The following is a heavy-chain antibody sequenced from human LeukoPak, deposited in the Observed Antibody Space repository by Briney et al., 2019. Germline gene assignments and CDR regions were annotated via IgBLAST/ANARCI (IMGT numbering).Heavy chain of an antibody. CDR1: GFTISSYA. V-gene: IGHV3-21*01. J-gene: IGHJ4*02. CDR3: ARACGGDCYLSDY. CDR2: ISTSSSYI. Sequence: GGSLRLSCAVSGFTISSYAMSWVRQAPGKGLEWVSSISTSSSYIYYADSVKGRFTISRDNAKNSLYLQMNSLRAEDTAVFYCARACGGDCYLSDYWGQGTLVTVSS. D-gene: IGHD2-21*02.